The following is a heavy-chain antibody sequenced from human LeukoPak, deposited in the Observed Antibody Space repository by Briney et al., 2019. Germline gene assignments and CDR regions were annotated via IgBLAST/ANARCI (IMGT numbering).Heavy chain of an antibody. J-gene: IGHJ2*01. CDR3: ARGVQKILWSFFDL. D-gene: IGHD2-15*01. V-gene: IGHV3-66*01. CDR2: IYSGGTT. Sequence: GGSLRLSCAASGFTISSNSMSWVRQTPGKGLEWVSVIYSGGTTNYADSVKGRFTISSDNSDSTLYLQMNSLRAEDMAVYYCARGVQKILWSFFDLWGRGTLVTVSS. CDR1: GFTISSNS.